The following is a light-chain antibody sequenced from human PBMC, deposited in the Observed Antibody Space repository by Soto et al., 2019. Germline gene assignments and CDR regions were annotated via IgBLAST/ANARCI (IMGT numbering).Light chain of an antibody. J-gene: IGKJ1*01. CDR2: KAS. V-gene: IGKV1-5*03. Sequence: DIQMTQSPSTLSASVGDRVTITCRASQSVSNWLAWYQQKPGRAPKLLIYKASSLEVGVPSRFSGSGSGTEFTLTISGLQPDDYATYYCQHYSNDFRWTFGRATKVEV. CDR1: QSVSNW. CDR3: QHYSNDFRWT.